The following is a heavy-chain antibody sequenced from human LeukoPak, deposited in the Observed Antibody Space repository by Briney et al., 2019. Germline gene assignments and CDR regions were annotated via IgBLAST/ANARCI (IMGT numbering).Heavy chain of an antibody. D-gene: IGHD2-2*01. CDR3: AKYRVPHYYYYYYMDV. V-gene: IGHV3-23*01. Sequence: PGGSLRLSCAASGFTFSSYAMSWVRQAPGKGLEWVSAISGSGGSTYYADSVKGRFTISRDNSKNTLYLQMNSLRAEDTAVYYCAKYRVPHYYYYYYMDVWGKGTTVTVSS. CDR2: ISGSGGST. CDR1: GFTFSSYA. J-gene: IGHJ6*03.